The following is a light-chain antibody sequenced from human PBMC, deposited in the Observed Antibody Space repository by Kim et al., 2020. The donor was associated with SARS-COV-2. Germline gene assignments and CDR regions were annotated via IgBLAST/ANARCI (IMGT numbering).Light chain of an antibody. V-gene: IGLV3-19*01. J-gene: IGLJ2*01. CDR3: NSRDSNDNVV. Sequence: SSELTQDPAVSVALGQTVRITCQGDSLRSYYATWYQQKPGQAPILFIYGKNNRPSGIPDRFSGSSSGNTASLTITGTQAGDEADYYCNSRDSNDNVVFGGGTKLTVL. CDR1: SLRSYY. CDR2: GKN.